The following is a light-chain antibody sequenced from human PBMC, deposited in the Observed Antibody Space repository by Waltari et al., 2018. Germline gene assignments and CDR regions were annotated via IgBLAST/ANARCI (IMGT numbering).Light chain of an antibody. J-gene: IGKJ3*01. V-gene: IGKV3-15*01. Sequence: EIVMTQPPPTLPVSPGDGAPLPSRASQSGRTNLAGFQQKPGQPPRLLISGASTRATGIPARFSGSGSGTEFTLTITGLQSEDFAVYYCHEYEYWPPGTFGPGTKVEIK. CDR3: HEYEYWPPGT. CDR1: QSGRTN. CDR2: GAS.